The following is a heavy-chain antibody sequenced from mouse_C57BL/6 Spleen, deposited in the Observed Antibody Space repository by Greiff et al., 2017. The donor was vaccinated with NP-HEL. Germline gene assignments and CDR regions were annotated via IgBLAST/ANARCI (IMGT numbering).Heavy chain of an antibody. D-gene: IGHD2-4*01. CDR3: AGFTRAGDYRRDFEG. CDR1: GYTFTSYW. Sequence: QVQLQQPGPELVKPGASVKLSCKASGYTFTSYWMHWVKQRPGQGLEWIGNIYPRNGGTNYNAKFKSKATLTVDTSSSTAYMQLSSLTSEDSAVYYVAGFTRAGDYRRDFEGGGTGTTVTVSS. J-gene: IGHJ1*03. V-gene: IGHV1-53*01. CDR2: IYPRNGGT.